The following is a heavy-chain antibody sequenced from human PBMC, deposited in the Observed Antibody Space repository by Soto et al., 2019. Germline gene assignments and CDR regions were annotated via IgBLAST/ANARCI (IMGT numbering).Heavy chain of an antibody. CDR2: IKQDGSEK. CDR3: ARDRSSVDAFDI. J-gene: IGHJ3*02. CDR1: GFTFNSYW. Sequence: EVQLVESGGGLVQPGGSLRLSCAASGFTFNSYWMNWVRQAPGKGLEWVANIKQDGSEKYYVDSVKGRFTISRDNARNSLCLQMNSLRAEDTAVYYCARDRSSVDAFDIWCEGTMVTVSS. V-gene: IGHV3-7*01. D-gene: IGHD6-13*01.